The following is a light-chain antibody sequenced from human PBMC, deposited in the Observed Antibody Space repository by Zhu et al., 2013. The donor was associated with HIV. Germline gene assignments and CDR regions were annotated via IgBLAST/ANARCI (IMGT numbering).Light chain of an antibody. V-gene: IGLV3-21*04. Sequence: SYVLTQPPSVSVAPKRRPGLPVGETTLEEKIVHWYQQKPGQAPVLVMYDDRDRPSGIPERVSGSKSGSTATLTISTVEAGDEGDYYCQVWDSSSDHWVFGGGTKLTVL. CDR3: QVWDSSSDHWV. CDR1: TLEEK. J-gene: IGLJ3*02. CDR2: DDR.